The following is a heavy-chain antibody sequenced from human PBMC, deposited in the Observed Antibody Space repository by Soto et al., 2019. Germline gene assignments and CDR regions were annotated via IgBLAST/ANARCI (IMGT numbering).Heavy chain of an antibody. CDR1: EFSFDDYA. D-gene: IGHD3-22*01. Sequence: GSLRLSCAASEFSFDDYAMSWVRQAPGKGLEWVSSITYTGVSTYYADSVKGRFTISRDNSKDTLFLQMNSLRAEDTAVYYCARDQLYYNDISGRPLNAFDVWGQGTMVTVSS. CDR3: ARDQLYYNDISGRPLNAFDV. V-gene: IGHV3-23*01. CDR2: ITYTGVST. J-gene: IGHJ3*01.